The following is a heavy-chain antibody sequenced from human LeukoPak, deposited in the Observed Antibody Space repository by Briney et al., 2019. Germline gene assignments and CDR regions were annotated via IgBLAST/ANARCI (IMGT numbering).Heavy chain of an antibody. Sequence: GASVKVSCKASGYTFTSYGISWVRQTPGQGLEWMRWIRAYNGNTNYAQKLQGRVTMTTDTSTSTAYMELRSLRSDDTAVYYCARDTTGYYYDSRKAPGFDYWGQGTLVTVSS. V-gene: IGHV1-18*01. J-gene: IGHJ4*02. CDR2: IRAYNGNT. CDR3: ARDTTGYYYDSRKAPGFDY. CDR1: GYTFTSYG. D-gene: IGHD3-22*01.